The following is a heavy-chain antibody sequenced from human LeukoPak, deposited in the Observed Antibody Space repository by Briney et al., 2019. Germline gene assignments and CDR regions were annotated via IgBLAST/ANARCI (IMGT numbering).Heavy chain of an antibody. CDR1: GYTFTGYY. CDR3: ARGNYYDNNGYSPELRY. CDR2: INPNSGGT. V-gene: IGHV1-2*02. D-gene: IGHD3-22*01. Sequence: ASVKVSCKASGYTFTGYYIHWVRQAPGQGLEWMGWINPNSGGTNYAQKFQGRVTMTRDTSITTAYMELTRLRSDDTAVYYCARGNYYDNNGYSPELRYWGQGTLVTVSS. J-gene: IGHJ4*02.